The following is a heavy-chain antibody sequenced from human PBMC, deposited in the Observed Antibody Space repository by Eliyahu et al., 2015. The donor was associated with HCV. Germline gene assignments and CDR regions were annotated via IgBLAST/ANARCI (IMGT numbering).Heavy chain of an antibody. J-gene: IGHJ5*02. D-gene: IGHD2-2*01. CDR2: IYYSGST. V-gene: IGHV4-39*01. CDR3: ARRPWGYCTSTSCPDNWFDP. Sequence: QLQLQESGPGLVKPSETLSLTCTVSGGSISSSSYYWGWIRQPPGKGLEWIGTIYYSGSTYYNPSLRSRVTISVDTSKNQFSLKLSSVTAADTAVYYCARRPWGYCTSTSCPDNWFDPWGQGTLVTVSS. CDR1: GGSISSSSYY.